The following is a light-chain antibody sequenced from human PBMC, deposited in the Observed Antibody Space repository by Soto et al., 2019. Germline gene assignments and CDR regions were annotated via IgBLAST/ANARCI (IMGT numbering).Light chain of an antibody. V-gene: IGLV1-44*01. J-gene: IGLJ2*01. CDR2: SNS. CDR3: AAWDDSLNGYVV. Sequence: QSVLTQPPSASGTPGQRVTISCSGTSSNIGSKTVNWYQQLPGTAPKLLIYSNSQRPSGVPDRFSGSKSGTSASLAISGLQYEDEADYYCAAWDDSLNGYVVFGGGTKLTVL. CDR1: SSNIGSKT.